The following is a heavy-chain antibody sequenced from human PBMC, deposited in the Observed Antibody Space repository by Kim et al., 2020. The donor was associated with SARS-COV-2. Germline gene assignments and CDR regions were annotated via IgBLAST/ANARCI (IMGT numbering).Heavy chain of an antibody. D-gene: IGHD6-6*01. CDR2: ISSSSSYI. J-gene: IGHJ5*02. CDR3: ARGQLVTNNWFDP. CDR1: GFTFSSYS. Sequence: GGSLRLSCAASGFTFSSYSMNWVRQAPGKGLEWVSSISSSSSYIYYADSVKGRFTISRDNAKNSLYLQMNSLRAEDTAVYYCARGQLVTNNWFDPWGQGTLVTVSS. V-gene: IGHV3-21*01.